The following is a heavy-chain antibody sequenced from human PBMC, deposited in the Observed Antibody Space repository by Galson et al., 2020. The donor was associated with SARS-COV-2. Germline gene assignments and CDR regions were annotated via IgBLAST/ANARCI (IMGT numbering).Heavy chain of an antibody. CDR2: INPNSGGT. CDR1: GYTFTGYY. J-gene: IGHJ5*02. D-gene: IGHD3-10*01. Sequence: ASVKVSCKASGYTFTGYYMHWVRQAPGQGLEWMGRINPNSGGTNYAQKFQGRVTMTRDTSITTAYMELSRLRSDDTAVYYCARDIGFGECVDGFDLWGEGYLVTVSS. V-gene: IGHV1-2*06. CDR3: ARDIGFGECVDGFDL.